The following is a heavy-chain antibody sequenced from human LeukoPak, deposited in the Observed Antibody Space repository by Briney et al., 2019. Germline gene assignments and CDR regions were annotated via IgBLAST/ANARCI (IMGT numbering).Heavy chain of an antibody. J-gene: IGHJ3*02. CDR2: IKSKTDGGTT. CDR1: GFTFSNAW. V-gene: IGHV3-15*05. Sequence: GGSLRLSCAASGFTFSNAWMSWVRQAPGKGLEWVGRIKSKTDGGTTDYAAPVKGRFTISRDNAKNTLYLQMNSLGAEDTAVYFCARVKYQLQDAFDIWGQGTMVTVSS. CDR3: ARVKYQLQDAFDI. D-gene: IGHD2-2*01.